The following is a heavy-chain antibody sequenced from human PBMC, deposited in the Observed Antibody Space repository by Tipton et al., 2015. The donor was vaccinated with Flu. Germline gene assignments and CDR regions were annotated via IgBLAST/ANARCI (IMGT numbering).Heavy chain of an antibody. D-gene: IGHD3-16*02. CDR3: ARDLDDYVWGSYRPAY. V-gene: IGHV1-2*06. Sequence: QLVQSGAEVKKPGASVKVSCKASGYTFTGYYMHWVRQAPGQGLEWMGRINPNSGGTNYAQKFQGRVTMTRDTSISTAYMELSRLRSDDTAVYYCARDLDDYVWGSYRPAYWGQGTLVTVSS. J-gene: IGHJ4*02. CDR2: INPNSGGT. CDR1: GYTFTGYY.